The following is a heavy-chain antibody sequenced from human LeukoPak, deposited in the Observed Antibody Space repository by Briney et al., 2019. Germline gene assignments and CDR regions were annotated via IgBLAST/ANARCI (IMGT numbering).Heavy chain of an antibody. CDR2: IYYSGST. V-gene: IGHV4-59*01. J-gene: IGHJ2*01. CDR1: DDSISSYY. CDR3: ARGNWYFDL. Sequence: SETLSLTCTVSDDSISSYYWSWIRQPPGKGLEWIGYIYYSGSTNCNPSLKSRVTISVDRSKNQFSLKLSSVTTADTAVYYCARGNWYFDLWGRGTLVTVSS.